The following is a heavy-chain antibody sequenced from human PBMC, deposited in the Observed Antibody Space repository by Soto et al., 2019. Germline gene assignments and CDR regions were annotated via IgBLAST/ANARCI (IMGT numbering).Heavy chain of an antibody. D-gene: IGHD1-26*01. CDR2: ISGSYDRKYST. V-gene: IGHV3-23*01. Sequence: EAQLLESGGDLVQPGGSLRLSCTASGFTFSNYALSWVRQAPGKGLEWIAAISGSYDRKYSTFYADSVRGRFTISRDNSQNTLYVQMNSLRAEDTAVYYCAKDFSAVGAPRFDYWGHGTLVTVSS. CDR1: GFTFSNYA. CDR3: AKDFSAVGAPRFDY. J-gene: IGHJ4*01.